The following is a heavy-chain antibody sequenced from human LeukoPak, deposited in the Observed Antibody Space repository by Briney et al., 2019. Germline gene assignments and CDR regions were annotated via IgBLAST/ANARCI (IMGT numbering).Heavy chain of an antibody. CDR2: ISGGGSST. V-gene: IGHV3-23*01. Sequence: PGESLRLSCAASGFTFSSYAMSWVRQAPGKGLEWVSAISGGGSSTNYADSVKGRLTISRDNSKNTLYLQMNSLRAEDTAVYYCAKALYYYDSSGLDYWGQGTLVTVSS. D-gene: IGHD3-22*01. CDR1: GFTFSSYA. CDR3: AKALYYYDSSGLDY. J-gene: IGHJ4*02.